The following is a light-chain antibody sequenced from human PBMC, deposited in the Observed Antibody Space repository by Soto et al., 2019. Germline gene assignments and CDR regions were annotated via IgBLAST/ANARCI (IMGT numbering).Light chain of an antibody. CDR2: GAS. Sequence: PGERATLSCRASQSFRGNYLAWYQQKPGQAPRLLMYGASSRATGIPDRFSGSGSGTDFTLSISRLEPEDIAVYYCQQYGISPRTFGKGTKVDIK. V-gene: IGKV3-20*01. CDR1: QSFRGNY. J-gene: IGKJ1*01. CDR3: QQYGISPRT.